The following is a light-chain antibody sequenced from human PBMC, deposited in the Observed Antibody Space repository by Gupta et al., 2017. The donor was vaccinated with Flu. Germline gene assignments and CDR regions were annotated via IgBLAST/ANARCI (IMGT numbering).Light chain of an antibody. CDR1: NSNIGRNN. V-gene: IGLV1-44*01. CDR3: AAWDDSLSGWV. J-gene: IGLJ3*02. Sequence: QSLLPQPPSVSGTPGQRVTISCSGSNSNIGRNNVNWYQQLPGSAPRGLIYTNNQRPSAVPDRFTGSKSDTAASLAITGLRSEDEADYFCAAWDDSLSGWVFGGGTKLTVL. CDR2: TNN.